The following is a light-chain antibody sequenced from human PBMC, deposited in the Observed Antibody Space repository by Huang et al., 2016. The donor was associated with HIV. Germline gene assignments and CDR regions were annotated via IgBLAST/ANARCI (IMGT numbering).Light chain of an antibody. CDR3: QQYGSSPGT. CDR2: GAS. J-gene: IGKJ1*01. V-gene: IGKV3-20*01. Sequence: EIVLTQSPGTLSLSPGERATLSCRASQSVNSGYLAWYQQKPGQAPRLLIYGASSRATGSPGRFSGSGSGTDFTLTISRLQPEDFAVYFCQQYGSSPGTFGQGTKVEMK. CDR1: QSVNSGY.